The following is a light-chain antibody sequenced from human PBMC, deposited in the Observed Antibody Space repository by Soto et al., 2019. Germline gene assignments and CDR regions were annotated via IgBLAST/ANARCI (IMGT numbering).Light chain of an antibody. V-gene: IGKV3-15*01. Sequence: EIVMTQSPGTLSVSPGERATLACRAGQGVTTNFAWYQQKSGRSPRXLIYDVSIRATGVPARFSGTGSETDLTITISGLKSEDSEVYLCQQYKNWPFSFGQGTRLEIK. J-gene: IGKJ5*01. CDR3: QQYKNWPFS. CDR2: DVS. CDR1: QGVTTN.